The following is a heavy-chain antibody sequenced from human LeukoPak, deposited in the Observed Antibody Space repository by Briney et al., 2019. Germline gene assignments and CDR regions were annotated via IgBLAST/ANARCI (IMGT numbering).Heavy chain of an antibody. V-gene: IGHV1-18*01. CDR2: ISAYNGNT. CDR1: GYTFTSYG. J-gene: IGHJ6*02. Sequence: GASVKVSCKASGYTFTSYGISWVRQAPGQGLEWMGWISAYNGNTNYAQKLQGRVTMTTDTSTSTAYMELRSLRSDDTAVYYCAREERLRFLEWLPNHYYYGMDVWGQGTTATVSS. D-gene: IGHD3-3*01. CDR3: AREERLRFLEWLPNHYYYGMDV.